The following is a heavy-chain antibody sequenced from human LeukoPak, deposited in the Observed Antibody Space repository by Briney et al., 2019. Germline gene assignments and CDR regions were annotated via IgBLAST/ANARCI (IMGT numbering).Heavy chain of an antibody. CDR2: IYYSGST. CDR3: ARLRREDSSGYPYYFDY. J-gene: IGHJ4*02. D-gene: IGHD3-22*01. CDR1: GGSISSSSYY. V-gene: IGHV4-39*01. Sequence: SETLSLTCTVSGGSISSSSYYWGWIRQPPGKGLEWIGSIYYSGSTYYNPSLKSRVTISVDTSKNQFSLKLSSVTAADTAVYYCARLRREDSSGYPYYFDYWAREPWSPSPQ.